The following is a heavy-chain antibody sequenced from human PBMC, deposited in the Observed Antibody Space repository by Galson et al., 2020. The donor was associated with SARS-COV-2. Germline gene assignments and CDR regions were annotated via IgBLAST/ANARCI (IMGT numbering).Heavy chain of an antibody. Sequence: GESLKISCAASGFTFSSYGMHWVRQAPGKGLEWVAVISYDGSNKYYADSVKGRFTISRDNSKNTLYLQINSLRAEDTAVYYCARDRSSWYLDYWGQGTLVTVSS. J-gene: IGHJ4*02. D-gene: IGHD6-13*01. CDR1: GFTFSSYG. V-gene: IGHV3-30*03. CDR3: ARDRSSWYLDY. CDR2: ISYDGSNK.